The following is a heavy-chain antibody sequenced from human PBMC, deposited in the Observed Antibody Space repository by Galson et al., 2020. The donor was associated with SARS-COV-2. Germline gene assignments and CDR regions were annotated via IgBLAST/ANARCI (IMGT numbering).Heavy chain of an antibody. V-gene: IGHV4-34*01. D-gene: IGHD2-8*01. CDR1: GGSFSDYS. CDR2: ISHSGST. J-gene: IGHJ6*03. Sequence: SETLSLTCAVYGGSFSDYSWTWVRQPPGKGLEWIEEISHSGSTNYSQSLKSRVFMSVDTSKNQFSLKLRSVTAADTAVYYCARGGSRPIMVFDYYYFYMDVWGKGTTVTVSS. CDR3: ARGGSRPIMVFDYYYFYMDV.